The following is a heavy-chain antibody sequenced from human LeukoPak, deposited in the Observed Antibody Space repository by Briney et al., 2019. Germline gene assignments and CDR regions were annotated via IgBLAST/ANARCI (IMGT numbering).Heavy chain of an antibody. V-gene: IGHV3-30*18. CDR3: AKDAQWLTNYYYYYMDV. D-gene: IGHD6-19*01. J-gene: IGHJ6*03. CDR2: ISYDGSNQ. CDR1: GFTFSNYG. Sequence: GGSLRLSCAASGFTFSNYGMHWVRQAPGQGLEWVSIISYDGSNQYYADSVRGRFTISRDNSKNTLYLQMNSLRAEDTAVYYCAKDAQWLTNYYYYYMDVWGKRTTVTVSS.